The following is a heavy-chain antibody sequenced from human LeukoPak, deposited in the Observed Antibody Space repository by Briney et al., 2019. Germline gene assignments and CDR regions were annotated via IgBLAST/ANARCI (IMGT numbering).Heavy chain of an antibody. CDR2: IYHGEST. D-gene: IGHD5-12*01. J-gene: IGHJ4*02. CDR3: AREGTGDSGYPDY. V-gene: IGHV4-4*02. CDR1: GGSISSSNW. Sequence: TSSGTLSLTCAVSGGSISSSNWWRWVRQPPGEGLEWIGEIYHGESTNYNPSLKSRVTISVDQSKNQFSLKLSSVTAADTAVYYCAREGTGDSGYPDYWGQGTLVTVPS.